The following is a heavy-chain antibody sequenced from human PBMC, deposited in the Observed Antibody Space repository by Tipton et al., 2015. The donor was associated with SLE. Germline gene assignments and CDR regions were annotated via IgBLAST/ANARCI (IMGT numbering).Heavy chain of an antibody. CDR3: ARVNPGAGDAFDI. V-gene: IGHV4-4*08. Sequence: TLSLTCTVSGGSVSSHYWSWIRQPPGKGLEWIAYVYTSGSTNYNPSLKSRVTISVDTSKNQFSLKLSSVTAADTAVYYCARVNPGAGDAFDIWGQGTMVTVSS. J-gene: IGHJ3*02. CDR2: VYTSGST. CDR1: GGSVSSHY. D-gene: IGHD6-19*01.